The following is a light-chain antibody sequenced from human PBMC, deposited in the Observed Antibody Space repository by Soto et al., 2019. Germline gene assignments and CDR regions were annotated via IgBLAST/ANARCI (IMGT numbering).Light chain of an antibody. Sequence: DIQMTQSPSTLSASVGDRVTITCRASQSINSWLAWYQQKPGKAPTLLIYRASTLEGGVPSRFSGSGSGTEFTLTIRSLQPDDFSTYYCQHYDSYSGTFGPGTKVDIK. J-gene: IGKJ3*01. CDR1: QSINSW. V-gene: IGKV1-5*03. CDR3: QHYDSYSGT. CDR2: RAS.